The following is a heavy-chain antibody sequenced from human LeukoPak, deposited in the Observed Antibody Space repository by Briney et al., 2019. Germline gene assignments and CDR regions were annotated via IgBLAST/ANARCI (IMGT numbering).Heavy chain of an antibody. CDR1: GFTFSSYA. V-gene: IGHV3-30-3*01. Sequence: GRSLRLSCAASGFTFSSYAMHWVRQAPGKGLEWVAVISYDGSNKYYADSVKGRFTISRDNSKNTLYLQMNSLRAEDTAVYYCAREGVEWESPDYWGQGTLVTVSS. D-gene: IGHD1-26*01. J-gene: IGHJ4*02. CDR2: ISYDGSNK. CDR3: AREGVEWESPDY.